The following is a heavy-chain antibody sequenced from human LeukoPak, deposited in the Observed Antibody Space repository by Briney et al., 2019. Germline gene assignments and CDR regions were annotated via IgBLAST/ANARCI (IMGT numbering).Heavy chain of an antibody. V-gene: IGHV1-18*04. Sequence: ASVKVSCTASGYTFTSYGISWVRQAPGQGLEWMGWISAYNGNTNYAQKLQGRVTMTTDTSTSTAYMELRSLRSDDTAVYYCAREKTGPMVRGVTLDYWGQGTLVTVSS. CDR3: AREKTGPMVRGVTLDY. CDR2: ISAYNGNT. J-gene: IGHJ4*02. D-gene: IGHD3-10*01. CDR1: GYTFTSYG.